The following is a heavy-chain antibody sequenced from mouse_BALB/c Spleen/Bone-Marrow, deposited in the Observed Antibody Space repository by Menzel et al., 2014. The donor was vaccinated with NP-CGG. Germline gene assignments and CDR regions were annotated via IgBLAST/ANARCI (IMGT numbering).Heavy chain of an antibody. Sequence: EVKLVESGGGLVQPGGSLKLSCATSGFTFSDYYMYWVRQTPEKRLEWVAYISNGGGSSTYYPDTVKGRFTISSDNANTTLFPQRSLLKSEDTAMYYGASARMYWGEGTLVTLSA. D-gene: IGHD3-3*01. CDR2: ISNGGGSST. CDR3: ASARMY. CDR1: GFTFSDYY. J-gene: IGHJ3*01. V-gene: IGHV5-12*02.